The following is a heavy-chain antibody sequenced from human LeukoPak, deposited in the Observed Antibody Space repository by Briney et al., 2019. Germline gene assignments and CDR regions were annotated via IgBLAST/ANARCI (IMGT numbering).Heavy chain of an antibody. CDR1: GFTFSSYA. Sequence: GGSPRLSCAASGFTFSSYAMHWVRQAPGKGLEYVSAINNNGGSTYYANSVRGRFTISRDNSKNTLYLQVGSLRADDMAVYYCARGRLYRNSFCFDYWGQGTLVTVSS. CDR2: INNNGGST. V-gene: IGHV3-64*01. CDR3: ARGRLYRNSFCFDY. J-gene: IGHJ4*02. D-gene: IGHD6-6*01.